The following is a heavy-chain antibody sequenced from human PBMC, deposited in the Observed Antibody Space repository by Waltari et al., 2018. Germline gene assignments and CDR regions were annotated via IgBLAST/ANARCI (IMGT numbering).Heavy chain of an antibody. Sequence: QLQLQESGPGLVKPSETLSLTCTVSGASVSSRIHYWGWIRQSPGKGLEWIGSITHSGSSYYNPSLKSRVTISVDTSKNQFSLKLSSVTAADTAVYYCARRGEYSSSGGYFQHWGQGTLVTVSS. CDR3: ARRGEYSSSGGYFQH. CDR1: GASVSSRIHY. J-gene: IGHJ1*01. CDR2: ITHSGSS. V-gene: IGHV4-39*07. D-gene: IGHD6-6*01.